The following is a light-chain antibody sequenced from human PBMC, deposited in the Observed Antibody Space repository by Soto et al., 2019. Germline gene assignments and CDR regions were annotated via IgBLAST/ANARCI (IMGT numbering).Light chain of an antibody. CDR2: DVI. CDR1: RGDVGAYNY. CDR3: RSYTSDNRDYV. J-gene: IGLJ1*01. V-gene: IGLV2-11*01. Sequence: QSALAQPRSVSGSPGQSVTISCTGSRGDVGAYNYVSWYQQYPGKAPKLIIYDVIKRTSGVPDRFSGSKSANTASLTISGLQAEDEAEYYCRSYTSDNRDYVFGTGTKVTVL.